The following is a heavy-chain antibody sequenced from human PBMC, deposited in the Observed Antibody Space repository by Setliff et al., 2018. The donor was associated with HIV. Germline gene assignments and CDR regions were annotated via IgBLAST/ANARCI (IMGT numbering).Heavy chain of an antibody. J-gene: IGHJ4*02. D-gene: IGHD3-10*01. Sequence: GGSLRLSCAASGFTFDDYGMTWVRQAPGKGLEWVSGINWNGGGTGYADSVKGRFTISRDNTKNSLYLQMNSLRAEDTALYYCASGALLPTIDYWGRGTLVTVS. CDR1: GFTFDDYG. CDR3: ASGALLPTIDY. V-gene: IGHV3-20*04. CDR2: INWNGGGT.